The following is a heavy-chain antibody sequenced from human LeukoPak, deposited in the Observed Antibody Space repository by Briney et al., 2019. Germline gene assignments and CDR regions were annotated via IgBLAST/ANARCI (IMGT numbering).Heavy chain of an antibody. D-gene: IGHD2-2*01. V-gene: IGHV4-59*01. CDR3: ARVGCSSANCPRRNAFDI. CDR1: GGSFSGYY. CDR2: VYYSGST. J-gene: IGHJ3*02. Sequence: SETLSLTCAVYGGSFSGYYWSWIRQPPGKGLEWIGYVYYSGSTNYNPSLKSRVTISVDTSKNQFSLNLTSVTAGDTAVYYCARVGCSSANCPRRNAFDIWGQGTMVTVSS.